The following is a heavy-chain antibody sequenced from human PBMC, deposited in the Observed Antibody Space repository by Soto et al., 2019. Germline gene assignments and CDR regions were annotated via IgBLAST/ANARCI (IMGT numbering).Heavy chain of an antibody. CDR3: AKDRLANPPYYYYYYGLDV. CDR2: ISYDGSNK. Sequence: PGGSLRLSCAASGFTFISYGMHWVRQAPGKGLEWVAIISYDGSNKYYAESVKGRFTISRDKSKNTLYLQMNSLRAADTAVYYCAKDRLANPPYYYYYYGLDVWGQGTTVTVSS. J-gene: IGHJ6*02. V-gene: IGHV3-30*18. CDR1: GFTFISYG. D-gene: IGHD6-25*01.